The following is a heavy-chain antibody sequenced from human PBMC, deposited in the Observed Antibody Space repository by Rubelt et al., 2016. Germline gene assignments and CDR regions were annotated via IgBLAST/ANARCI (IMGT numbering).Heavy chain of an antibody. Sequence: EVQLVESGGGLVKPGGPLRLSCAASGFTFSSYTLHWVRQAPGKGLEWVSTVSGRGDETFYAASVKSRFTISRDNSKNTVYLQMNSLRAEDTAVYYCAKGGHYSPFDDWGQGTLVTVSP. J-gene: IGHJ4*02. D-gene: IGHD2-21*01. CDR3: AKGGHYSPFDD. CDR1: GFTFSSYT. V-gene: IGHV3-23*04. CDR2: VSGRGDET.